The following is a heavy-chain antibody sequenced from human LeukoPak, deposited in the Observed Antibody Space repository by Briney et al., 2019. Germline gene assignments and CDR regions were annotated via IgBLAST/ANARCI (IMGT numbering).Heavy chain of an antibody. CDR3: ARYQTGTMFAV. CDR2: HSHSGSA. CDR1: GASINSDTYC. V-gene: IGHV4-39*07. D-gene: IGHD1/OR15-1a*01. Sequence: SETLSLTCTFSGASINSDTYCWGWIRQPPGKGLEWIGTHSHSGSAYYNPSLRSRITMSLDTSENQLSLKLYSVTAADTAIYYCARYQTGTMFAVWGQGTLVTISS. J-gene: IGHJ4*02.